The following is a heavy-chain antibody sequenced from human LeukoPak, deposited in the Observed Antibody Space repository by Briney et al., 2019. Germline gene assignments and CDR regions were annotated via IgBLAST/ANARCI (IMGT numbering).Heavy chain of an antibody. V-gene: IGHV1-69*04. CDR2: IIPILGIA. CDR3: ARVSRPHSSGWYKPEYYFDY. Sequence: GASVKVSCKASGYTFTSYAISWVRQAPGPGLEWMGRIIPILGIANYAQKFQGRVTITADKSTSTAYMELSSLRSEDTAVYYCARVSRPHSSGWYKPEYYFDYWGQGTLVTVSS. J-gene: IGHJ4*02. D-gene: IGHD6-19*01. CDR1: GYTFTSYA.